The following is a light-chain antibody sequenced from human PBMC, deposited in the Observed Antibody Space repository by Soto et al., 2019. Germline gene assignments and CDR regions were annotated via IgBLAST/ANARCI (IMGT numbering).Light chain of an antibody. CDR3: QQYGSSPLWT. CDR1: QSVSSSY. CDR2: GAS. Sequence: EIVLMQFVDTPSLYPEQRATLSCRASQSVSSSYLAWYQQKPGQAPRLLIYGASSRATGIPDRFSGSGSGTDFPLTISRLEPEDFAVYYCQQYGSSPLWTFGQGTKVDI. J-gene: IGKJ1*01. V-gene: IGKV3-20*01.